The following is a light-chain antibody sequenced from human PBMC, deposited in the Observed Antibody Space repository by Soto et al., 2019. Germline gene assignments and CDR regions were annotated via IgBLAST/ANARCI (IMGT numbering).Light chain of an antibody. J-gene: IGKJ1*01. CDR3: LQHNGYPRT. CDR1: QGMGDD. V-gene: IGKV1-17*01. CDR2: AAS. Sequence: DIQMTQSPSSLSASVGDRVTITCRASQGMGDDLGWYQQKPGKAPKRLIYAASILQSGVPSRFSGSGSETEFTLTIRSLQPEDFATYYCLQHNGYPRTFGQGTKVEVK.